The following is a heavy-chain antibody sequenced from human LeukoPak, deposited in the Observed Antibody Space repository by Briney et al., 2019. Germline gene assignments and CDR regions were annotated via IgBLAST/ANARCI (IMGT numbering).Heavy chain of an antibody. V-gene: IGHV3-7*01. CDR2: IKQDGSEK. J-gene: IGHJ4*02. D-gene: IGHD5-18*01. Sequence: GGSLRLSCAASGFTFSSYWVSWVRQAPGKGLEWVANIKQDGSEKYYVDSVKGRFTISRDNAKNSLYLQMNSLRAEDTAVYYCARGRRLWSSYYFDYWGQGTLVTVSS. CDR3: ARGRRLWSSYYFDY. CDR1: GFTFSSYW.